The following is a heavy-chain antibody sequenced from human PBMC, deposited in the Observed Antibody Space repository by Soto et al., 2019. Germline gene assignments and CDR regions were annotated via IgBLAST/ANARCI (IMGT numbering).Heavy chain of an antibody. D-gene: IGHD5-12*01. Sequence: EVQLVESGGGLVQPGGSLRLSCAASGFTFSSYSMNWVRQAPGKGLEWVSYISSSSSTIYYADSVKGRFTISRDNAKNSLYLQMNSLRAEDTAVYYCASSQYSGYDWGEYFDCWGQGTLVTVSS. CDR1: GFTFSSYS. V-gene: IGHV3-48*01. CDR3: ASSQYSGYDWGEYFDC. J-gene: IGHJ4*02. CDR2: ISSSSSTI.